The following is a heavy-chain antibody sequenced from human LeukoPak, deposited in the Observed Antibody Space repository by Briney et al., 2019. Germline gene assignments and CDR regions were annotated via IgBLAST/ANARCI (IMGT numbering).Heavy chain of an antibody. J-gene: IGHJ4*02. D-gene: IGHD3-10*01. CDR2: INPSGGST. Sequence: ASVKVYCKASGYTFTSYYMHWVRQAPGQGLEWMGGINPSGGSTSYAQKFQGRLTMTRDTSTSTVYMELSSLRSEDTAVYYCARDRGEGYYFDYWGQGTLVTVSS. V-gene: IGHV1-46*01. CDR1: GYTFTSYY. CDR3: ARDRGEGYYFDY.